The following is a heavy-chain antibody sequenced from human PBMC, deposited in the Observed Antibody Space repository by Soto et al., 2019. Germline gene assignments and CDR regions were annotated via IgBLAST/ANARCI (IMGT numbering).Heavy chain of an antibody. CDR3: ARLSYYYDSSGYYYDY. J-gene: IGHJ4*02. D-gene: IGHD3-22*01. Sequence: SETLSLTCAVSGGSISSSNWWSWVRQPPGKGLEWIGEIYHSGSTNYNPSLKSRVTISVDKSKNQSSLKLSSVTAADTAVYYCARLSYYYDSSGYYYDYWGQGTLVPVSS. V-gene: IGHV4-4*02. CDR2: IYHSGST. CDR1: GGSISSSNW.